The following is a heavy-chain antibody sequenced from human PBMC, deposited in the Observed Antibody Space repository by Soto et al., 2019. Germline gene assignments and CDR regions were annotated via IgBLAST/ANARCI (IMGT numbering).Heavy chain of an antibody. CDR3: AKDAGDYGDLFQH. D-gene: IGHD4-17*01. CDR2: ISWNSGSI. Sequence: GGSLRLSCAASGFTFDDYAMHWVRQAPGKGLEWVSGISWNSGSIGYADSVKGRFTISRDNAKNSLYLQMNSLRAEDTALYYCAKDAGDYGDLFQHWGQGTLVTVSS. CDR1: GFTFDDYA. V-gene: IGHV3-9*01. J-gene: IGHJ1*01.